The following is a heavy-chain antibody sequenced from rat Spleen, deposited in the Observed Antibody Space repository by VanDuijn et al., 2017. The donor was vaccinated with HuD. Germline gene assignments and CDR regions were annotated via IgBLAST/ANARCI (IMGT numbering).Heavy chain of an antibody. V-gene: IGHV2-45*01. Sequence: QVQLMESGPGLVQPSETLSLTCTVSGFSLTSYNVHWVRQPPGKGLEWMGVMWSGGSTDYNSALKSRLSISRDTSKNQVFLKMNSLQSEDTTTYYCAREGYYSGFDYWGQGVMVTVSS. CDR1: GFSLTSYN. CDR2: MWSGGST. J-gene: IGHJ2*01. D-gene: IGHD1-1*01. CDR3: AREGYYSGFDY.